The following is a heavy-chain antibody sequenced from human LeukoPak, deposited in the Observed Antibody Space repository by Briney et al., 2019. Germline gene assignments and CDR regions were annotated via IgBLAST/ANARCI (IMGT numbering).Heavy chain of an antibody. V-gene: IGHV3-53*01. CDR3: AREMIQLPGYFGY. Sequence: GSLRLSCASSGIIVSSNYMSWVRQAPGKGLEWVSVIYSGGNTFYADSVKGRFTISRDNSKNTLYLQMNSLRAEDTAVYYCAREMIQLPGYFGYWGQGTLVTVSS. J-gene: IGHJ4*02. CDR1: GIIVSSNY. D-gene: IGHD5-18*01. CDR2: IYSGGNT.